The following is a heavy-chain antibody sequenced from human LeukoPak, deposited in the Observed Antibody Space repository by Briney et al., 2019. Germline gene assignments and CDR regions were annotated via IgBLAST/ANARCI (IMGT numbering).Heavy chain of an antibody. J-gene: IGHJ4*02. Sequence: GGSLRLSCAASGFKFSIYAMSWVRQAPGKGLEWVSASGGGVATYYADSVRGRFDMSRDNSKNTLYLQMTSLRAEDTAVYYCAKDIALNWGQGTLVTVSS. CDR3: AKDIALN. V-gene: IGHV3-23*01. D-gene: IGHD2-15*01. CDR1: GFKFSIYA. CDR2: SGGGVAT.